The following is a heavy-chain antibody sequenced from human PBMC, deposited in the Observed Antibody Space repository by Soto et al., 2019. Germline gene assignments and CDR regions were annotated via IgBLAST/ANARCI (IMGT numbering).Heavy chain of an antibody. CDR1: GYTFTSYA. Sequence: VASVKVSCKASGYTFTSYAMHWVRQAPGQRLEWMGWINAGNGNTKYSQKFQGRVTITRDTSASTAYMELSSLRSEDTAVYYCASPGRYCSSTSCYIGAFDIWGQGTMVTVSS. CDR2: INAGNGNT. V-gene: IGHV1-3*01. J-gene: IGHJ3*02. D-gene: IGHD2-2*02. CDR3: ASPGRYCSSTSCYIGAFDI.